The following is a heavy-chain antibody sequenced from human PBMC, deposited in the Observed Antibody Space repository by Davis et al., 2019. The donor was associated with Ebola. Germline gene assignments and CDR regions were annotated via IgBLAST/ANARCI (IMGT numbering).Heavy chain of an antibody. J-gene: IGHJ6*04. D-gene: IGHD3-3*01. V-gene: IGHV3-48*04. CDR3: AREIFGALPLGYGMDV. CDR1: GFTFSSYS. CDR2: ISSSGSTI. Sequence: GESLKISCAASGFTFSSYSMNWVRQAPGKGLEWVSYISSSGSTIYYADSVKGRFTISRDNAKNSLYLQMNSLRAEDTAVYYCAREIFGALPLGYGMDVWGKGTTVTVSS.